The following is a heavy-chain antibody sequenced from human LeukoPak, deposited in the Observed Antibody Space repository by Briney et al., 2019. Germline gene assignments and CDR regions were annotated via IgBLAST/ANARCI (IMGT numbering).Heavy chain of an antibody. D-gene: IGHD1-26*01. V-gene: IGHV1-69*01. Sequence: SVKVSCKASGTTFSSSAISWVRQAPGQGLEWMGGVIPILGTTNYAQKFQDRVSITQDESTSTAYMEVTSLRSVDTAVYYCARDDGSATMGFDSWGQGTLVTVSS. CDR3: ARDDGSATMGFDS. CDR2: VIPILGTT. CDR1: GTTFSSSA. J-gene: IGHJ4*02.